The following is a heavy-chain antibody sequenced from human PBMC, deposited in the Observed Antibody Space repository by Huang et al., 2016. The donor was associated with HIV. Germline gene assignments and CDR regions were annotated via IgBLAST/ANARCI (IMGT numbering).Heavy chain of an antibody. D-gene: IGHD3-16*02. CDR1: DYTFTKYG. V-gene: IGHV1-18*04. CDR3: ARDRVPAVRYYYGMDV. CDR2: INTYNGNT. Sequence: QVHLVQSGVDVKKPGASVKVSCKASDYTFTKYGVSWVRQAPGQGLEWMGWINTYNGNTNYAQKFQGRVTMTTDKSTNTADMELGSLRYDDTAVYYCARDRVPAVRYYYGMDVWGQGTTVTVTS. J-gene: IGHJ6*02.